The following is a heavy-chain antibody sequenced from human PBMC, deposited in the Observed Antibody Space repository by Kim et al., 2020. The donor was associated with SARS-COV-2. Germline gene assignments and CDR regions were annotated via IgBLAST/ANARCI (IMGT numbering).Heavy chain of an antibody. CDR1: GYTFTSYY. D-gene: IGHD2-15*01. V-gene: IGHV1-46*01. CDR2: INPSGGST. Sequence: ASVKVSCKASGYTFTSYYMHWVRQAPGQGLEWMGIINPSGGSTSYAQKFQGRVTMTRDTSTSTVYMELSSLRSEDTAVYYCARGGYCSGGSCPPGNWFDPWGQGTLVTVSS. CDR3: ARGGYCSGGSCPPGNWFDP. J-gene: IGHJ5*02.